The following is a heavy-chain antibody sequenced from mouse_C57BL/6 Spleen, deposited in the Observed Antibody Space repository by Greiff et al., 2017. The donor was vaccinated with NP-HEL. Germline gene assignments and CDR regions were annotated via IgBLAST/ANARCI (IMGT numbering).Heavy chain of an antibody. CDR2: IDPETGGT. CDR1: GYTFTDYE. D-gene: IGHD2-1*01. J-gene: IGHJ3*01. Sequence: QVQLKESGAELVRPGASVTLSCKASGYTFTDYEMHWVKQTPVHGLEWIGAIDPETGGTAYNQKFKGKAILTADKSSSTAYMELRSLTSEDSAVYYCTRGSTMASAWFAYWGQGTLVTVSA. CDR3: TRGSTMASAWFAY. V-gene: IGHV1-15*01.